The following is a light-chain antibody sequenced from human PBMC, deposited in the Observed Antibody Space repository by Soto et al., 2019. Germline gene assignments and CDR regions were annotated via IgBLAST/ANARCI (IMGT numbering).Light chain of an antibody. V-gene: IGLV1-40*01. CDR2: GNS. CDR3: QSYDSSLSVV. CDR1: SSNIGAGYD. J-gene: IGLJ2*01. Sequence: QSVLTQPPSVSGAPGQRVTISCTGSSSNIGAGYDVHWYQQLPGTAPKLLIDGNSNRPSGVTDRFSGSKSGTSASLAITGLQAEDEADYYCQSYDSSLSVVFGGGTKLTVL.